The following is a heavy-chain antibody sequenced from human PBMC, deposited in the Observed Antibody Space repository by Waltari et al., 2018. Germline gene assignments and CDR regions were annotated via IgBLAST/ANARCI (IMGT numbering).Heavy chain of an antibody. J-gene: IGHJ4*02. Sequence: VQLVQSGAEVKRPGATVKISCKDSGYTFPGNYIQSVRRAPGKGLEWMGRINPNSGDTNYAQKFQGRVTLTRDTSINTAYMELSSLKSDDTAVYYCARDLGSDYGNRDYWGQGTLVTVPS. CDR1: GYTFPGNY. V-gene: IGHV1-2*06. CDR2: INPNSGDT. D-gene: IGHD4-17*01. CDR3: ARDLGSDYGNRDY.